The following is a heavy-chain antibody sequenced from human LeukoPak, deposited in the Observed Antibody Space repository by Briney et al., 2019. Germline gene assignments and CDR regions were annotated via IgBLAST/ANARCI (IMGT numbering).Heavy chain of an antibody. CDR3: ARPKQQMVPSYEY. V-gene: IGHV3-30-3*01. J-gene: IGHJ4*02. Sequence: GGSLRLSCAASGFTFSSYWMSWVRQAPGKGLEWVALISYDGSTKYYADSVKGRFTISRDNSKNTLYLQVDSLRAEDTAVYYCARPKQQMVPSYEYWGQGTLVTVSS. D-gene: IGHD6-13*01. CDR1: GFTFSSYW. CDR2: ISYDGSTK.